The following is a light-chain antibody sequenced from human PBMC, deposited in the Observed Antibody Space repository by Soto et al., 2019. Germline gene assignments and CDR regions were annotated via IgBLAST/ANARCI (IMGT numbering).Light chain of an antibody. J-gene: IGLJ1*01. Sequence: SFLTEPPSESGTLGQRVTISCSGSSSNIGSNTVKWYQQLPGTAPKLLIYSNNQRPSGVPDRFSGSKSGTSASLAISGLQSEDEADYYCAAWDDSLNGYVFGTGTKVTVL. CDR1: SSNIGSNT. CDR2: SNN. V-gene: IGLV1-44*01. CDR3: AAWDDSLNGYV.